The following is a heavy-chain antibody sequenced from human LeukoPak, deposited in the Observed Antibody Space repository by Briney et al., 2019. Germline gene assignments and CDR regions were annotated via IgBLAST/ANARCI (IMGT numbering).Heavy chain of an antibody. Sequence: PGGSLRLSCAASGFTFSSYAMSWVRQAPGKGLEWVSDISGSGGSKFYADSVKGRFSISRDNSKNTLYLQMNSLRAEDTAVYYCAKDVGEYRISPIDYWGQGTLVTVSS. V-gene: IGHV3-23*01. CDR3: AKDVGEYRISPIDY. CDR2: ISGSGGSK. CDR1: GFTFSSYA. J-gene: IGHJ4*02. D-gene: IGHD3-10*01.